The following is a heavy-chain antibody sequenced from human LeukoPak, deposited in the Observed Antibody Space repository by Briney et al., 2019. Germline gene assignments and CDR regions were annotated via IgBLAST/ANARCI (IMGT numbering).Heavy chain of an antibody. CDR2: IYHSGST. V-gene: IGHV4-39*07. J-gene: IGHJ3*02. CDR1: GGSISSSSYY. D-gene: IGHD6-6*01. Sequence: PSETLSLTCTVSGGSISSSSYYWGWIRQPPGKGLEWIGSIYHSGSTNYNPSLKSRVTISVDTSKNQFSLKLSSVTAADTAVYYCARSIAARPHDAFDIWGQGTMVTVSS. CDR3: ARSIAARPHDAFDI.